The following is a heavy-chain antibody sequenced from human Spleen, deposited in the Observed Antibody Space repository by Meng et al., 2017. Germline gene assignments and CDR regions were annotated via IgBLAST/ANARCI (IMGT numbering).Heavy chain of an antibody. V-gene: IGHV4-34*02. CDR2: INHSGST. J-gene: IGHJ4*02. CDR3: ARGPTTMAHDFDY. CDR1: DESFSGDY. D-gene: IGHD4-11*01. Sequence: VHLQTLGAGLFKPSDPLALACAVCDESFSGDYWRCIRQPPGKGLEWIAEINHSGSTNYNPSLESRATISVDTSQNNLSLKLSSVTAADSAVYYCARGPTTMAHDFDYWGQGTLVTASS.